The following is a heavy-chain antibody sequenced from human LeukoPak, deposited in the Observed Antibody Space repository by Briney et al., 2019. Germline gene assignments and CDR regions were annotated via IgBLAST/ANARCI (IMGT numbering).Heavy chain of an antibody. Sequence: GGSLRLSCTASGFTFSHYATHWVRQAPGKGLDWVAVISYDGSNKHYADSVKGRFTISRDNSKNTLYLQMNSLRAEDTAVYYCAREEGALDYWGQGTLVTVSS. CDR3: AREEGALDY. CDR2: ISYDGSNK. V-gene: IGHV3-30*07. D-gene: IGHD1-26*01. J-gene: IGHJ4*02. CDR1: GFTFSHYA.